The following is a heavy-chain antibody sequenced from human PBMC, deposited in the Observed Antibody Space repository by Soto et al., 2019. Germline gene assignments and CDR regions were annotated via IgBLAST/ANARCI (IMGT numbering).Heavy chain of an antibody. CDR1: GYSFTCYG. Sequence: PGASQTISCAGAGYSFTCYGIVVVRPLPGKGLEWMGIIYAGDSDTRCSPSFQGQVTISADKSISTAYLHWSSLKASDTAMYYCARASGQAWSHFDYWGTGTLVTV. CDR3: ARASGQAWSHFDY. J-gene: IGHJ4*02. D-gene: IGHD2-8*01. CDR2: IYAGDSDT. V-gene: IGHV5-51*01.